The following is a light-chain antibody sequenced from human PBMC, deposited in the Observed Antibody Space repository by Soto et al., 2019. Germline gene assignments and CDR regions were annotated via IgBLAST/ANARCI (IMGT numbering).Light chain of an antibody. CDR2: AIS. CDR1: RGISNH. CDR3: QQYYSAPDT. V-gene: IGKV1-27*01. Sequence: DIQMTQSPASLSASVGDRVTITCRASRGISNHLAWFQQKPGKVPKLLIYAISTLQSGVPSRFSGSGSGTDFPLTISSLQREDVATYYCQQYYSAPDTFGQGTNLEIE. J-gene: IGKJ2*01.